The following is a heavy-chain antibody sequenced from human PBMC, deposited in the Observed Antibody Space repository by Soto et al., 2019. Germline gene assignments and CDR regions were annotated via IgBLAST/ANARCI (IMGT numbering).Heavy chain of an antibody. J-gene: IGHJ6*02. D-gene: IGHD1-26*01. CDR1: GYSFTSYW. V-gene: IGHV5-51*01. Sequence: GESLKISCKGSGYSFTSYWIGWVRQMPGKGLEWMGIIYPGDSDTRYSPSFQGQVTISADKSISTAYLQWSSLKASDTAMYYWARQERYSGSYGRYYYYGMDVWGQGTTVTVSS. CDR3: ARQERYSGSYGRYYYYGMDV. CDR2: IYPGDSDT.